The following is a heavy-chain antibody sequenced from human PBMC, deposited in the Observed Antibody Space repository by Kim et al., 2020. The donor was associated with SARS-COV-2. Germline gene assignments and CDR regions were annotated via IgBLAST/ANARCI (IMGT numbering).Heavy chain of an antibody. CDR3: ASRRGCGGDSCYDLDI. V-gene: IGHV3-30*03. Sequence: GGSLRLSCAASGFTFSTYGMHWVRQAPGRGLEWVAVISSDGSNKYYADSVKGRFTISRDNSKNTLFLQMNSVRAEDAAVYYCASRRGCGGDSCYDLDIWGQGTMVTVSS. J-gene: IGHJ3*02. CDR2: ISSDGSNK. CDR1: GFTFSTYG. D-gene: IGHD2-15*01.